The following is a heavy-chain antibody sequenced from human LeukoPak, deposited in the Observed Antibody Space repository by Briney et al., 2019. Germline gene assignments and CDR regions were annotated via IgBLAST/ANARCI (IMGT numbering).Heavy chain of an antibody. J-gene: IGHJ5*02. Sequence: SETLSLTCTASGGSISSSSYYWGWIRQPPGKGLEWTGSIYYSGSTYYNPSLKSRVTISVDTSKNQFSLKLSSVTAADTAVYYCARDYYNWNDEGVRWFDPWGQGTLVTVSS. CDR2: IYYSGST. D-gene: IGHD1-20*01. CDR1: GGSISSSSYY. V-gene: IGHV4-39*07. CDR3: ARDYYNWNDEGVRWFDP.